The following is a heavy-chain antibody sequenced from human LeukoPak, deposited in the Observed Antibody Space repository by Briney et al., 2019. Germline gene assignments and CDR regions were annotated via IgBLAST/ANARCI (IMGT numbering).Heavy chain of an antibody. CDR3: ARGGRRYCVGGSCYFGFDS. Sequence: SGGSLRLSCAASRFTFSDYWMTWVRQAQGKGLEWVAHIKQDGGERSYVDSVKGRFTISGDNAKNSLYLQMNSLRAEDTAVYYCARGGRRYCVGGSCYFGFDSWGQGTLVTVSS. V-gene: IGHV3-7*03. CDR2: IKQDGGER. CDR1: RFTFSDYW. J-gene: IGHJ4*02. D-gene: IGHD2-15*01.